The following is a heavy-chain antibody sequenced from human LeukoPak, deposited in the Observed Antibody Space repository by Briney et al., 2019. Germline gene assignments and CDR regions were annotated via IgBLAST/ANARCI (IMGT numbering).Heavy chain of an antibody. Sequence: GESLKISCQISGYTSYTYWIAWVRQRPGKGLEWMGVIYPEDSDVKYSPSFGDLVTISADKFTDTAYLQWRSLRASDTAIYYCASRYTGALRGAYDMWGLGTTVTVSS. CDR2: IYPEDSDV. CDR3: ASRYTGALRGAYDM. CDR1: GYTSYTYW. J-gene: IGHJ3*02. D-gene: IGHD7-27*01. V-gene: IGHV5-51*01.